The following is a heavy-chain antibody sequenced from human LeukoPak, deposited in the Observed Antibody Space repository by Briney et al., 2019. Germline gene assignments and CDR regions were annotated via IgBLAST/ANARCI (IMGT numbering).Heavy chain of an antibody. V-gene: IGHV3-30*03. Sequence: PGGSLRLSCAASGFPFSNYNMNWVRQAPGKGLEWVAVISYDGSNKYYADSVKGRFTISRDNSKNTLYLQMNSLRAEDTAVYYCARDNGFYFVAGTFDYWGQGTLVTVSS. CDR2: ISYDGSNK. D-gene: IGHD6-19*01. J-gene: IGHJ4*02. CDR3: ARDNGFYFVAGTFDY. CDR1: GFPFSNYN.